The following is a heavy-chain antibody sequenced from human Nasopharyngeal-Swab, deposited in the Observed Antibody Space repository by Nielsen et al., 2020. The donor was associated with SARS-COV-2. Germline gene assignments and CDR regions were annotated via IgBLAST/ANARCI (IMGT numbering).Heavy chain of an antibody. Sequence: WIRQPPWKGLEWVAVIWYDGSNKYYADSVKGRFTISRDNSKNTLYLQMNSLRAEDTAVYYCAKVGDGSGSYYRGYFDYWGQGTLVTVSS. CDR2: IWYDGSNK. J-gene: IGHJ4*02. V-gene: IGHV3-33*06. CDR3: AKVGDGSGSYYRGYFDY. D-gene: IGHD3-10*01.